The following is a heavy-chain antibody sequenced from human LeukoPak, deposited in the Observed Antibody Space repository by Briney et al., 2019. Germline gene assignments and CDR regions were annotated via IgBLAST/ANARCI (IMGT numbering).Heavy chain of an antibody. CDR2: INPSGGST. CDR3: ARAIFGIAAAGRAYYFDY. CDR1: GYTFTGYY. D-gene: IGHD6-13*01. Sequence: GASVKVSCKASGYTFTGYYMHWVRQAPGQGLEWMGIINPSGGSTSYAQKFQGRVTMTRDTSTSTVYMELSSLRSEDTAVYYCARAIFGIAAAGRAYYFDYWGQGTLVTVSS. J-gene: IGHJ4*02. V-gene: IGHV1-46*01.